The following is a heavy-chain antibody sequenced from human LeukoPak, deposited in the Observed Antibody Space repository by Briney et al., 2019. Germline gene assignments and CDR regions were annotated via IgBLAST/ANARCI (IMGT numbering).Heavy chain of an antibody. Sequence: GGSLRLSCAASGFTFSSYWMSWVRQAPGKGLEWVANIKQDGSEKYYVDSVKGRFTISGDNAKNSLYLQMNSLRAEDTAVYYCARDTYYYDSSGYNDAFDIWGQGTMVTVSS. CDR1: GFTFSSYW. CDR3: ARDTYYYDSSGYNDAFDI. CDR2: IKQDGSEK. J-gene: IGHJ3*02. D-gene: IGHD3-22*01. V-gene: IGHV3-7*01.